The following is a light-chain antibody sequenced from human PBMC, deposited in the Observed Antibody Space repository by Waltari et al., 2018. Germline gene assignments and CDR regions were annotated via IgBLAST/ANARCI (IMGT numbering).Light chain of an antibody. V-gene: IGKV1-5*03. Sequence: DIQMTQSPSTLSASVGDRATITCRASQSISSWLALYLKKLGKGPKLLIYEASSLESGVPSRFSGSGSGTEFTLTISSLQPDDFATYYCQQYNSYSRTFGQGTKVEIK. J-gene: IGKJ1*01. CDR2: EAS. CDR1: QSISSW. CDR3: QQYNSYSRT.